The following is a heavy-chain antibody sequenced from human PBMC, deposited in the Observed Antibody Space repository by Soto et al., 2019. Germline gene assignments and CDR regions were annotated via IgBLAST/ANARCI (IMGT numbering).Heavy chain of an antibody. D-gene: IGHD1-26*01. J-gene: IGHJ5*02. CDR1: GFTFSSYA. CDR3: AKDARVGWSLFDP. V-gene: IGHV3-23*01. CDR2: ISGSGKTT. Sequence: EVQLLESVGGLVQPGGSLRLSCAASGFTFSSYAMIWVRQAPGKGLEWVSGISGSGKTTYYADSVKGRFTVSRDNSKNTLYLHINSLRAEDTAVYYCAKDARVGWSLFDPWGPGTLVTVSS.